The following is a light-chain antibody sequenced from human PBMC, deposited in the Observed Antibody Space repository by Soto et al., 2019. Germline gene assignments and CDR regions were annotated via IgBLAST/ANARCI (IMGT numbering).Light chain of an antibody. V-gene: IGLV1-47*01. CDR2: RNN. Sequence: QSVLTQPPSASGTPGQRVTISCSGSSCNIGTNFVSCYQQLPGTAPKLLIFRNNQRPSGVPDRFSGSRSGTSAPLAISGLRSEDEADYFCASCDDNLSALVFGGGTKLTVL. CDR1: SCNIGTNF. CDR3: ASCDDNLSALV. J-gene: IGLJ2*01.